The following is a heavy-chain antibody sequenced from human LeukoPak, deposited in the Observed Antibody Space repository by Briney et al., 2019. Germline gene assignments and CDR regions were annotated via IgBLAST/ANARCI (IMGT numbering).Heavy chain of an antibody. CDR1: GYTFSSYY. V-gene: IGHV1-46*01. Sequence: ASVKVSCKASGYTFSSYYIHWVRQAPGQGLEWMGVIDPSGGITSYAQKFQGRVTMTRDMSTSTVYMELSSLRSEDTADYYCAKRGGSSGLYGMDVWGQGTTVTVSS. J-gene: IGHJ6*02. CDR3: AKRGGSSGLYGMDV. CDR2: IDPSGGIT. D-gene: IGHD6-19*01.